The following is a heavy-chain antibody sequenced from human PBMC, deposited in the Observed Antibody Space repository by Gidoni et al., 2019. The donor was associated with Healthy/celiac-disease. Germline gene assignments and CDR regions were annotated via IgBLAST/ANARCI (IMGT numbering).Heavy chain of an antibody. CDR3: ASSVVVVAATDGPYDAFDI. V-gene: IGHV4-34*01. D-gene: IGHD2-15*01. J-gene: IGHJ3*02. CDR1: GGSFSGSY. Sequence: QVQLQQWGAGLLKPSETLSLTCAVYGGSFSGSYWSWIRQPPGKGLEWIGEINHSGSTNYNPSLKSRVTISVDTSKNQFSLKLSSVTAADTAVYYCASSVVVVAATDGPYDAFDIWGQGTMVTVSS. CDR2: INHSGST.